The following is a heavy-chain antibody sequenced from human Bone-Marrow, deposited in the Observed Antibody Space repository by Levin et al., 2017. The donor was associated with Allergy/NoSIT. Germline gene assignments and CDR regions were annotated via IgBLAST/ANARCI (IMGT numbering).Heavy chain of an antibody. V-gene: IGHV3-11*05. CDR3: ARDGIMGADAFDI. Sequence: LSLTCAASGFIFGDYYMNWIRQAPGKGLEWVSYIDTSSTYTNYGDSVRGRFTISRDNAKNSLYLQMNSLRAEDTAVYFCARDGIMGADAFDIWGQGTMVTVSS. CDR1: GFIFGDYY. CDR2: IDTSSTYT. D-gene: IGHD1-26*01. J-gene: IGHJ3*02.